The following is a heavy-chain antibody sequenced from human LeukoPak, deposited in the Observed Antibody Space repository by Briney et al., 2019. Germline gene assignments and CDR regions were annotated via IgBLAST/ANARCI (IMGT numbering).Heavy chain of an antibody. V-gene: IGHV1-69*05. CDR2: IIPIFGSA. D-gene: IGHD6-13*01. CDR3: AREWQQLSTDY. Sequence: SVKVSCKASGGTFSNYAINWVRQAPGQGLEWMGGIIPIFGSANYAQKFQGRVTMTTDTSTSTAYMELSRLRSDDTAVYYCAREWQQLSTDYWGQGTLVTVSS. CDR1: GGTFSNYA. J-gene: IGHJ4*02.